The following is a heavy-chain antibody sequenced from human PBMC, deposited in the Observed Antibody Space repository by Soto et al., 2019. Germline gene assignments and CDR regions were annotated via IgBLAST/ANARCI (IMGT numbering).Heavy chain of an antibody. D-gene: IGHD6-19*01. CDR2: INPNSGGT. Sequence: WASVKVSCKASGYTFTGYYMHWVRQAPGQGLEWMGWINPNSGGTNYAQKFQGWVTMTRDTSISTAYMELSRLRSDDTAVYYCARVQSQWLARGGFDYWGQGTLVTVSS. J-gene: IGHJ4*02. CDR3: ARVQSQWLARGGFDY. CDR1: GYTFTGYY. V-gene: IGHV1-2*04.